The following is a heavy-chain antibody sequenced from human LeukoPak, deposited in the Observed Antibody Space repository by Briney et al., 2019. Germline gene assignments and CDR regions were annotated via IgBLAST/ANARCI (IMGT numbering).Heavy chain of an antibody. D-gene: IGHD2-15*01. V-gene: IGHV3-15*01. CDR3: ATDRLFFEY. CDR2: IKSETDGGTI. CDR1: GFNFRNVW. Sequence: GGSLRLSCGTSGFNFRNVWMSWMRQAPGKGPEWIGRIKSETDGGTIDFAEPVKGRFTISRDDSQGIVFLEMTSLQTEDTAIYYCATDRLFFEYWGQGTLVTVSS. J-gene: IGHJ4*02.